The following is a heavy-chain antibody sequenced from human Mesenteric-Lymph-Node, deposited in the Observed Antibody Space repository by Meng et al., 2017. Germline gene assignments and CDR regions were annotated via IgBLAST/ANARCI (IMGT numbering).Heavy chain of an antibody. J-gene: IGHJ4*02. Sequence: YGHEVKKPGASRKVSCKASGDTFPSYGISWVRQAPGQGLEWMGWISAYNGNTNYAQKLQGRVTMTTDTSTSTAYMELRSLRSDDTAVYYCASPWGSGSYYVALGYWGQGTLVTVSS. CDR1: GDTFPSYG. CDR2: ISAYNGNT. CDR3: ASPWGSGSYYVALGY. D-gene: IGHD1-26*01. V-gene: IGHV1-18*01.